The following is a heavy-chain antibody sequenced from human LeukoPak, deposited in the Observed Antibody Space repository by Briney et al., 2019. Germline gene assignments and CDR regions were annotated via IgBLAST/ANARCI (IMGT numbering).Heavy chain of an antibody. Sequence: PSETLSLTCTVSGGSISSYYWSWIRQPAGKGLEWIGRIYVSGNTNYNPSLKSRVTMSVDTSKNQFSLKLTSVSAADTAVYYCARGTTSGSSWYLNWFDTWGQGTLVTVSS. CDR3: ARGTTSGSSWYLNWFDT. CDR2: IYVSGNT. D-gene: IGHD6-13*01. V-gene: IGHV4-4*07. CDR1: GGSISSYY. J-gene: IGHJ5*02.